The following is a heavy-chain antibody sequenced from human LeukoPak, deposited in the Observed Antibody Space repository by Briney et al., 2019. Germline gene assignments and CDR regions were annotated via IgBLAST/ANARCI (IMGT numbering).Heavy chain of an antibody. D-gene: IGHD6-19*01. Sequence: PSETLSLTCTVSGGPISGSVTWGWVRQPPGKGLEWIGNVHYDGRTAPNPSLKSRVTMSLDTSTNQFSLKLNSVTPTDTVLYYCARVVTAAGLDLWGRGILVTISS. CDR1: GGPISGSVT. V-gene: IGHV4-39*07. CDR2: VHYDGRT. J-gene: IGHJ5*02. CDR3: ARVVTAAGLDL.